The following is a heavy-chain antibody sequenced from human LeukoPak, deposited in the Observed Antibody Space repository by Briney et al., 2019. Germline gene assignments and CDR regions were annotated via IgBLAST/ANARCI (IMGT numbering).Heavy chain of an antibody. V-gene: IGHV1-69*05. D-gene: IGHD1-7*01. CDR1: GRTFSSYA. J-gene: IGHJ6*03. CDR2: IIPIFGTA. CDR3: ARAGNWNYSDYYYMDV. Sequence: SVKVSCKASGRTFSSYAISWVRQAPGQGLEWIGGIIPIFGTANYAQKFQGRVTITTDESTSTAYMELSSLRSEDTAVYYCARAGNWNYSDYYYMDVWGKGTTVTVSS.